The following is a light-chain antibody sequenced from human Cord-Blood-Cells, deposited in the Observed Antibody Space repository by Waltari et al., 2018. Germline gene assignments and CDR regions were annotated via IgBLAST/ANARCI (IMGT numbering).Light chain of an antibody. J-gene: IGKJ3*01. Sequence: DIQMTQSPSSLSASVGDRVTITCRASQSISSYLNWYQQKPGKAPKLLIYAASSLQSGVPSRFSGSASGTDVTLTISSLQPEDFATYYCQQSYSTPPLFTFGPGTKVDIK. CDR1: QSISSY. CDR2: AAS. V-gene: IGKV1-39*01. CDR3: QQSYSTPPLFT.